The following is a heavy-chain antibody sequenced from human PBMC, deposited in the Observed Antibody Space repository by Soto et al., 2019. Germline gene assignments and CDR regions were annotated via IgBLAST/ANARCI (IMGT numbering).Heavy chain of an antibody. J-gene: IGHJ4*02. D-gene: IGHD3-22*01. CDR2: INPNSGGT. V-gene: IGHV1-2*04. CDR1: GYTFTGYY. CDR3: ARDLGSSGSLYYFDY. Sequence: ASVKVSCKASGYTFTGYYMHWVRQAPGQGLEWMGWINPNSGGTNYAQKFQGWVTMTRDTSISTAYMELSRLRSDDTAVYYCARDLGSSGSLYYFDYWGQGTLVTVSS.